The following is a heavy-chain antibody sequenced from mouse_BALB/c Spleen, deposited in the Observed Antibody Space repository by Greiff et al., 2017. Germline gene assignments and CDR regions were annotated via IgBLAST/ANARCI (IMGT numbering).Heavy chain of an antibody. CDR2: IDPENGDT. Sequence: VHVKQSGAELVRSGASVKLSCTASGFNIKDYYMHWVKQRPEQGLEWIGWIDPENGDTEYAPKFQGKATMTADTSSNTAYLQLSSLTSEDTAVYYCNAGYGKGEGFAYWGQGTLVTVSA. V-gene: IGHV14-4*02. D-gene: IGHD2-10*02. J-gene: IGHJ3*01. CDR1: GFNIKDYY. CDR3: NAGYGKGEGFAY.